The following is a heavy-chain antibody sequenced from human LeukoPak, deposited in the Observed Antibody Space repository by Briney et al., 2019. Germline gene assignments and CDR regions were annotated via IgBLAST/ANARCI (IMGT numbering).Heavy chain of an antibody. V-gene: IGHV4-61*02. Sequence: SETLSLTCTVSGGSISSGSYYWSWIRQPAGKGLEWIGRIYTSGSTNYSPSLASRVTISRDTSKNQISLNLSSVTAADTAVYYCARIDYSALSHAFDIWGQGTTVTVSS. CDR1: GGSISSGSYY. J-gene: IGHJ3*02. CDR3: ARIDYSALSHAFDI. D-gene: IGHD4/OR15-4a*01. CDR2: IYTSGST.